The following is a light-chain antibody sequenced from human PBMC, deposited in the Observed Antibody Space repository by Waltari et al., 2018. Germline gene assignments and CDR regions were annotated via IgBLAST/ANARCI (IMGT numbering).Light chain of an antibody. V-gene: IGKV2-28*01. J-gene: IGKJ5*01. Sequence: EIVMPQSPLSLSVTPGEPASLSCRSSQSLLHSNGYNYLDWYVQKPGQSPQVLIYLGSDRASGVPDRFSSSGSGTDFTLKISRVEAEDVGIYYCMGALQTATFGPGTRLDIK. CDR3: MGALQTAT. CDR2: LGS. CDR1: QSLLHSNGYNY.